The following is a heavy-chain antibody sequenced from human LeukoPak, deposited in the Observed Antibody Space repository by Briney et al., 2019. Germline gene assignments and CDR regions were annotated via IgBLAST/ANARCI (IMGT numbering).Heavy chain of an antibody. CDR1: GGSFSGYY. V-gene: IGHV4-34*01. Sequence: SETLSLTCAVYGGSFSGYYWSWIRQPPGKGLEWLGEINHSGSTNYNPSLKSRVTISVDTSKNQFSLKLSSVTAADTAVYYCARSPFRRRGHAFDIWGQGTMVTVSS. CDR3: ARSPFRRRGHAFDI. CDR2: INHSGST. J-gene: IGHJ3*02. D-gene: IGHD3-3*02.